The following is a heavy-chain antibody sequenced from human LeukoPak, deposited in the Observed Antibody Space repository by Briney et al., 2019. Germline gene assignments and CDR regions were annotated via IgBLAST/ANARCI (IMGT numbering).Heavy chain of an antibody. CDR3: AARNYRSNAFDI. V-gene: IGHV1-24*01. D-gene: IGHD1-7*01. Sequence: ASVKVSCKVSGYTLTELSVHWVRQAPGKGLEWMGGFDPEDGETIYAQKFQGRVTMTEDTSTDTAYMELSSLRSEDTAVYYCAARNYRSNAFDIWGQGTMVTVSS. CDR2: FDPEDGET. J-gene: IGHJ3*02. CDR1: GYTLTELS.